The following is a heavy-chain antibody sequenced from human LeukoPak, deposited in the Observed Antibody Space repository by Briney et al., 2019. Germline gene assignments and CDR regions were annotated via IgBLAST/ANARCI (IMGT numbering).Heavy chain of an antibody. J-gene: IGHJ4*02. CDR3: ARAGDPEY. D-gene: IGHD3-10*01. V-gene: IGHV3-21*01. CDR1: GFTFSSYS. CDR2: ISSSGTYI. Sequence: GGSLRLSCAASGFTFSSYSMNWVCQAPGKGLEWVSSISSSGTYIDYADSVKGRITISRDNAKNSLFLQMHSLRAVDTAVYYCARAGDPEYWGQGTLVTVSS.